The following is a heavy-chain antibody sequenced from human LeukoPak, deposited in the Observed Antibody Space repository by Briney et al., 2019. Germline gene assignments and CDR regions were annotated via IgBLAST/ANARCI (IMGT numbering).Heavy chain of an antibody. CDR1: GFTFSSYW. J-gene: IGHJ4*02. D-gene: IGHD5-18*01. Sequence: PGGSLRLSCAASGFTFSSYWMSWVRQAPGKGLEWVANIKQDGSEKYYVDSVKGRFTISRDNAKNSLYLQMNSLRAEDTAVYYCARDRIQLWSFYYFDYWGQGTLVTVSS. CDR2: IKQDGSEK. CDR3: ARDRIQLWSFYYFDY. V-gene: IGHV3-7*01.